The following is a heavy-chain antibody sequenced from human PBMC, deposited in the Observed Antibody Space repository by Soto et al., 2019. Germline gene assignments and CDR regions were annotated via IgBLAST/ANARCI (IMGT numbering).Heavy chain of an antibody. Sequence: TGGSLKLSCAASGFTFSSYWMHLVRQAPGKGLVWVSRINSDGSSTTYADSVKGRFTISRDNAKNSLFLRMNSLRAEDTAVYYCARRGDDFDYWGQGTLVTVSS. J-gene: IGHJ4*02. CDR3: ARRGDDFDY. CDR2: INSDGSST. CDR1: GFTFSSYW. V-gene: IGHV3-74*01. D-gene: IGHD2-21*01.